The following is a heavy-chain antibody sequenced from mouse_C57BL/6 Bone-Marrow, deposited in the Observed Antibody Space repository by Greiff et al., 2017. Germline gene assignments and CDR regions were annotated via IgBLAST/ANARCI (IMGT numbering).Heavy chain of an antibody. V-gene: IGHV2-6-1*01. Sequence: VHLVESGPGLVAPSQSLSITCTVSGFSLTSYGVHWVRQPPGKGLEWLVVIWSDGSTTYNSALKSRLSISKDNSKSQVFLKMNSLQTDDTAMYYCARHSSGYGYYAMDYWGQGTSVTVSS. CDR3: ARHSSGYGYYAMDY. CDR2: IWSDGST. D-gene: IGHD3-2*02. J-gene: IGHJ4*01. CDR1: GFSLTSYG.